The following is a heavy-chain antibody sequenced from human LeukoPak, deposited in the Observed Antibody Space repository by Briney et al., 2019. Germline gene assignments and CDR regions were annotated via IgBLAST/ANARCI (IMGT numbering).Heavy chain of an antibody. CDR3: ARGVRDSSGYYITGY. J-gene: IGHJ4*02. D-gene: IGHD3-22*01. CDR1: GGSISSYY. V-gene: IGHV4-59*01. CDR2: IYYSGST. Sequence: MPSETLSLTCTVSGGSISSYYWSWLRQPPGKGLEWLGYIYYSGSTNYNPSLKSRVTISVDTSKNQFSLKLSSVTAADTAVYYCARGVRDSSGYYITGYWGQGTLVTVSS.